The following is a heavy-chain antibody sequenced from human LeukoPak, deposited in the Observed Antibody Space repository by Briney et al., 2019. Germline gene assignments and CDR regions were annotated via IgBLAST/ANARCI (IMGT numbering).Heavy chain of an antibody. J-gene: IGHJ4*02. Sequence: GGSLRLSCAASGFTFSNYNMNWVRQAPGKGLEWVSSISSGSNYICYADSVKGRFTISRDNAKNSLYLQMNSLRADDAAVYYCARDLRLWGQGTLVTVSS. V-gene: IGHV3-21*01. CDR2: ISSGSNYI. CDR3: ARDLRL. CDR1: GFTFSNYN.